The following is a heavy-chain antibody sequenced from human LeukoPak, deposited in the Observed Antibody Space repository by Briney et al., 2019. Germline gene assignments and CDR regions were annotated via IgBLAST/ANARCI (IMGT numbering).Heavy chain of an antibody. CDR2: INFRGST. V-gene: IGHV4-4*07. Sequence: SETLSLTCTVSGGPISSYYWSWIRQPAGKGLEWIGCINFRGSTNQNPSLKSRVTMSVDTSKNQLSLKLSSVTAADTAVYYCAGSSSSGYWSDAFDIWGQGTMVTVSS. CDR1: GGPISSYY. D-gene: IGHD3-22*01. CDR3: AGSSSSGYWSDAFDI. J-gene: IGHJ3*02.